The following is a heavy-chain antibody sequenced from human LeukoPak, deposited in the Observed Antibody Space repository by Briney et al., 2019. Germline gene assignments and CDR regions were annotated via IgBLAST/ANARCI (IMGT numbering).Heavy chain of an antibody. CDR2: MSRISGNT. CDR3: ARESGDILVVPYY. CDR1: GYTFTSYD. J-gene: IGHJ4*02. V-gene: IGHV1-8*01. D-gene: IGHD2-2*01. Sequence: ASVKDSCKASGYTFTSYDINWVRPATGQGLEWMGWMSRISGNTGYAQKFQGRLTMTRNTAINTAYMELSGLRSEDTAVYYCARESGDILVVPYYWGQGTLVTVSS.